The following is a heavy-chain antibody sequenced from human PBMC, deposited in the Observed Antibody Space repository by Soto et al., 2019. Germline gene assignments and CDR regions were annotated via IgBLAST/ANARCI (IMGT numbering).Heavy chain of an antibody. CDR1: GGSINNYC. V-gene: IGHV4-59*08. Sequence: PLETLSLTCTVSGGSINNYCRSWIRQPPGKGLEWIGCIYHGGGTNYNPSLKSRVTISVDTSKNQFSLKLTSVTAAETAVYYCAGLDYYDTSGYYPLYYFDYWAQGTLVTVSS. CDR2: IYHGGGT. D-gene: IGHD3-22*01. J-gene: IGHJ4*02. CDR3: AGLDYYDTSGYYPLYYFDY.